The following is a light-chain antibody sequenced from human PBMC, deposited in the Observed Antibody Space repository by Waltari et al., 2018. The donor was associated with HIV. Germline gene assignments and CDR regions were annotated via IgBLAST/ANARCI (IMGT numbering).Light chain of an antibody. J-gene: IGLJ3*02. Sequence: QSALTQPASVSGSPGQSITISCTGTSSDVGSYNFVSWYQQHPGKAPKLMIYEVSKRPSGVSNRCSGSKSGNTASLTISGLQAEDEADYYCCSYAGSSTLVFGGGTKLTVL. CDR3: CSYAGSSTLV. CDR1: SSDVGSYNF. V-gene: IGLV2-23*02. CDR2: EVS.